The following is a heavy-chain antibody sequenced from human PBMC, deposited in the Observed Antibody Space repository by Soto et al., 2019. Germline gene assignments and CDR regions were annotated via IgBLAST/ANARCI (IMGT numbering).Heavy chain of an antibody. CDR2: IYYSGST. V-gene: IGHV4-31*03. D-gene: IGHD3-22*01. CDR3: ARGDSGYYDSSGYYSY. CDR1: GGSISSGGYY. Sequence: SETLSLTCTVSGGSISSGGYYWSWIRQHPGKGLEWIGYIYYSGSTYYNPSLKSRVTISVDTSKNQFSLKLSSVTAADTAVYYCARGDSGYYDSSGYYSYWGQGTLVTVSS. J-gene: IGHJ4*02.